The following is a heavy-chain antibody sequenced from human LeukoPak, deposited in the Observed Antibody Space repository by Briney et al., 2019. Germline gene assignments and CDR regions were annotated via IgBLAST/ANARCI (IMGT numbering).Heavy chain of an antibody. Sequence: SVKVSCKASGGTFSSYAIRWVRQAPGQGLEWMGGIIPIFGTANYAQRFQGRVTITTDESTSTAYMELSSLRSEDTAVYYCARSLFNYSPAYYYYMDVWGKGTTVTVSS. D-gene: IGHD4-11*01. CDR3: ARSLFNYSPAYYYYMDV. J-gene: IGHJ6*03. CDR1: GGTFSSYA. CDR2: IIPIFGTA. V-gene: IGHV1-69*05.